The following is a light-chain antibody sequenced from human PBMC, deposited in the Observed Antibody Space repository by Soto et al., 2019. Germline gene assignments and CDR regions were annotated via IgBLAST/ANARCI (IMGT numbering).Light chain of an antibody. Sequence: EIVRTQSPATLSVSPGERATLSCRASQSVSSNLAWYQQKPGQTPRLLIYVASTRATGIPARFSGSGSGTEFTLTISSLQSEDFAVYYCQQCNSWPLTFGGGTKVDIK. J-gene: IGKJ4*01. V-gene: IGKV3-15*01. CDR3: QQCNSWPLT. CDR1: QSVSSN. CDR2: VAS.